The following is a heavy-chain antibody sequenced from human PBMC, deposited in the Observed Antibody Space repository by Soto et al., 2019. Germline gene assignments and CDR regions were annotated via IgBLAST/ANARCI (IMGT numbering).Heavy chain of an antibody. CDR1: GYTFTGYY. CDR3: ARDLPIAFSDYGMDV. Sequence: GASVKVSCKASGYTFTGYYMHWVRQAPGQGLEWMGWINPNSGGTNYAQKFQGWVTMTRDTSISTAYMELSRLRSDDTAVYYCARDLPIAFSDYGMDVWGQGTTVTVSS. V-gene: IGHV1-2*04. J-gene: IGHJ6*02. CDR2: INPNSGGT.